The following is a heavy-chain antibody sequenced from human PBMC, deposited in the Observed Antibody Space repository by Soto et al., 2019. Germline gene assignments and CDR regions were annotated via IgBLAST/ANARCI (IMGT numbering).Heavy chain of an antibody. Sequence: SQTLSLTCVGSGDTVSSNSVAWNWVRQSPSRGLEWLGRTYYRSRWYSDYAVSVRSRIDINADTSKNQVSLKLNSVTPADAAVYYCARSEEDSDYYYYGMDVWGQGTTVTVSS. J-gene: IGHJ6*02. D-gene: IGHD6-6*01. CDR1: GDTVSSNSVA. CDR2: TYYRSRWYS. CDR3: ARSEEDSDYYYYGMDV. V-gene: IGHV6-1*01.